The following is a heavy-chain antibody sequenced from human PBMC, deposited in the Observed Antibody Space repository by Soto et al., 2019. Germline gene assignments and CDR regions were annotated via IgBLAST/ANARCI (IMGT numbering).Heavy chain of an antibody. CDR1: GFTFGDYW. Sequence: EVQLVESGGALVQRGGSLRLSCAASGFTFGDYWMSWVRQAPGKGLEWVAHIKKEGSEKYYVDSVKGRFTVSRDNAEKSLFLQMNSLRAEDMAVYYCAKLGSGYYTGLYFEYWGQGTLVTVSS. CDR3: AKLGSGYYTGLYFEY. V-gene: IGHV3-7*03. D-gene: IGHD3-3*01. CDR2: IKKEGSEK. J-gene: IGHJ4*02.